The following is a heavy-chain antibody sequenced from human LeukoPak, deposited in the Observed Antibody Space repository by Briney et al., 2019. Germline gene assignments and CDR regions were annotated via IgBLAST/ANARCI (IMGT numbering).Heavy chain of an antibody. Sequence: GVSLRLSCAASGFTFSSYSFNWVRQAPGKGLEWVSSINTVASYIYYADSVRGRFTISRDNAENSLWLQMYGLRAEDSAVYYCARLRRNSDRSGFYYYYDNWGQGTLVTVSS. V-gene: IGHV3-21*01. CDR1: GFTFSSYS. J-gene: IGHJ4*02. D-gene: IGHD3-22*01. CDR2: INTVASYI. CDR3: ARLRRNSDRSGFYYYYDN.